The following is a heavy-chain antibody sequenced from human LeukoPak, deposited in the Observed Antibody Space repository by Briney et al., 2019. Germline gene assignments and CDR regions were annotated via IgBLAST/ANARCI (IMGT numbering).Heavy chain of an antibody. D-gene: IGHD3-10*01. Sequence: GGSLRLSCAASGFTFDDYAMNWVRQAPGKGLDWVSGISWNSGRIEYADSVKGRFTISRDNAKNSLYLQMNSLRAEDTALYYCAKDYGSGSYYAFDHWGQGTPVTVSS. CDR1: GFTFDDYA. CDR3: AKDYGSGSYYAFDH. CDR2: ISWNSGRI. V-gene: IGHV3-9*01. J-gene: IGHJ4*02.